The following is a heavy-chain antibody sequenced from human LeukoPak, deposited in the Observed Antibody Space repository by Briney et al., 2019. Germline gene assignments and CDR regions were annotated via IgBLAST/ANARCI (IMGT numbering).Heavy chain of an antibody. CDR3: AKASSGSSSRPVDY. Sequence: GGSLRLSCVASGFTFHDYAMSWVRQVPGKGLEWVSLISGDGGSASYAGSVKGRFTISRDNSKNSLYLQMNSLRTEDTAFYYCAKASSGSSSRPVDYWGQGTLVAVSS. CDR2: ISGDGGSA. D-gene: IGHD3-10*01. V-gene: IGHV3-43*02. J-gene: IGHJ4*02. CDR1: GFTFHDYA.